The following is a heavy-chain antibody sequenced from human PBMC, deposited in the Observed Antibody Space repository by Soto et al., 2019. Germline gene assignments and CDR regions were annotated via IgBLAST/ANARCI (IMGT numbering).Heavy chain of an antibody. Sequence: ASVKVSCKASGGTFSSYAISWVRQAPGQGLEWMGGIIPIFGTANYAQKFQGRVTITADESTSTAYMELGSLRSEDTAVYYCARGTKRNNYYDSSGYYGSYYYYYYGMDVWGQGTTVTVSS. CDR1: GGTFSSYA. D-gene: IGHD3-22*01. V-gene: IGHV1-69*13. J-gene: IGHJ6*02. CDR2: IIPIFGTA. CDR3: ARGTKRNNYYDSSGYYGSYYYYYYGMDV.